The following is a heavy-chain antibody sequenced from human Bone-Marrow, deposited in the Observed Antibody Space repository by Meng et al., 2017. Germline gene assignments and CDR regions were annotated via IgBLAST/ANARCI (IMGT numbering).Heavy chain of an antibody. D-gene: IGHD3-3*01. CDR1: GASISSSHW. V-gene: IGHV4-4*02. J-gene: IGHJ5*02. Sequence: VEAQESGPGRVEPSGTLSLTCAVSGASISSSHWWGWVRQPPGKGLEWIGEIYHDGSTNYTPSLKSRVTISVDKSKNQFSLKLSSVTAADTAVYYCARAAYDIWSGYAPWGQGSLVTVSS. CDR3: ARAAYDIWSGYAP. CDR2: IYHDGST.